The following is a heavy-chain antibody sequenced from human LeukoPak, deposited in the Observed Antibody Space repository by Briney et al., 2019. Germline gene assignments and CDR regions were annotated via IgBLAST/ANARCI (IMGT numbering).Heavy chain of an antibody. CDR3: ARLSAMVRGPEDIFYFEF. CDR1: GFSFSTYW. CDR2: IRQDGSEK. V-gene: IGHV3-7*01. Sequence: GGSLRLSCETSGFSFSTYWMSWVRQPPGKGLEWVANIRQDGSEKYYVDSVKGRFTISRDIAKQSVFLQMNSLRAEDTAVYYCARLSAMVRGPEDIFYFEFWGLGTLVAVSA. D-gene: IGHD3-10*01. J-gene: IGHJ4*02.